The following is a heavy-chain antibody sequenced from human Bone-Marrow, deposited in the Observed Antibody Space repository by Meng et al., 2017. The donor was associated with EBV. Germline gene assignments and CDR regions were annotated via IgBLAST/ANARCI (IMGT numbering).Heavy chain of an antibody. Sequence: QVQLQESGPGLGKPWASLSLTCAGSGGGISSSNWWSWVRQPPGKGLEWIGEIYHSGSTNYNPSLKSRVTISVATAKNQFSLKLSSVTAADTAVYYCASLAAAGPPFDYWGQGTLVTVSS. CDR2: IYHSGST. V-gene: IGHV4-4*02. D-gene: IGHD6-13*01. CDR3: ASLAAAGPPFDY. J-gene: IGHJ4*02. CDR1: GGGISSSNW.